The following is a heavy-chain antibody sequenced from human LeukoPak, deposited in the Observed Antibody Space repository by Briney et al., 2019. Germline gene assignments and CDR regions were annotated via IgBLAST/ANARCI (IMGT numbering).Heavy chain of an antibody. CDR1: GGSISSYY. J-gene: IGHJ5*02. CDR2: IYYSGST. Sequence: KPSETLSLTCTVSGGSISSYYWSWIRQPPGKGLEWIGYIYYSGSTNYNPSLKSRVTISVDTSKNQSSLKLSSVTAADTAVYYCARAGYSSGSFDPWGQGTLVTVSS. V-gene: IGHV4-59*01. D-gene: IGHD6-19*01. CDR3: ARAGYSSGSFDP.